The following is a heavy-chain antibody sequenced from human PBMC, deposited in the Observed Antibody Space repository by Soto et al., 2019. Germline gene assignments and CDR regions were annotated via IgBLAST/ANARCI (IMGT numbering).Heavy chain of an antibody. D-gene: IGHD2-2*01. CDR2: ISSSSSTI. J-gene: IGHJ3*02. Sequence: EVQLVESGGGLVQPGGSLRLSCAASGFTFSSYSMNWVRQAPGKGLEWVSYISSSSSTIYYADSVKGRFTISRDNAKNSLYLQKNSLRDEDSAVYYCARDMQVVPLWAFDIWGQGTMVTVSS. CDR1: GFTFSSYS. V-gene: IGHV3-48*02. CDR3: ARDMQVVPLWAFDI.